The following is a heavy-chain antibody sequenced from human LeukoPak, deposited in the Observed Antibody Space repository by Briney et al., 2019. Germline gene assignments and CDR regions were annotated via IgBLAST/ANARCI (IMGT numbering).Heavy chain of an antibody. CDR3: ASGEIGYSSRSNFDY. CDR2: IYPGDSDT. D-gene: IGHD6-13*01. J-gene: IGHJ4*02. Sequence: GESLKISRKGSGYSFTSYWLGWVRQMPGKGLEWMGIIYPGDSDTRYSPSFQGQVTISADKSISTAYLQWSSLKASDTAMYYCASGEIGYSSRSNFDYWGQGTLVTVSS. CDR1: GYSFTSYW. V-gene: IGHV5-51*01.